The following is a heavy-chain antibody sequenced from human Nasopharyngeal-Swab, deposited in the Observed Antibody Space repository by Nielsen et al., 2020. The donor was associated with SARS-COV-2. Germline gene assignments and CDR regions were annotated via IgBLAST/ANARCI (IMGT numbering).Heavy chain of an antibody. D-gene: IGHD4-17*01. CDR2: ISYDGSNK. CDR3: ASIPTVTTKGYGMDV. Sequence: VRQAPGEGLEWVSVISYDGSNKYYADSVKGRFTISRDNSKNTLYLQMNSLRAEDTAVYYCASIPTVTTKGYGMDVWGQGTTVTVSS. V-gene: IGHV3-30*04. J-gene: IGHJ6*02.